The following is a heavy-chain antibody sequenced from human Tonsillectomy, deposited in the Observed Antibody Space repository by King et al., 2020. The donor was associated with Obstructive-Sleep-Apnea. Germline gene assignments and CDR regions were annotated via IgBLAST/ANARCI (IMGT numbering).Heavy chain of an antibody. CDR3: AGKKTNDAFDI. V-gene: IGHV4-38-2*02. Sequence: VQLQESGPGLVKPSETLSLTCSVSGYSINSAYYWGWIRQPPGKGLEWIGSIYHSGSTYYNPSLKSRVTISVDTSKNQFSLRLNSVTAADTAVYYCAGKKTNDAFDIWGHGTMVTVSS. J-gene: IGHJ3*02. D-gene: IGHD1-1*01. CDR1: GYSINSAYY. CDR2: IYHSGST.